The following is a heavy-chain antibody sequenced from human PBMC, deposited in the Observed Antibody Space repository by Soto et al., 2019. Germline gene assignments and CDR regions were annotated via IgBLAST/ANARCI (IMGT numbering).Heavy chain of an antibody. CDR3: ARVFDTYYFDS. CDR1: GFTFSSYG. J-gene: IGHJ4*02. Sequence: QVQLVESGGGVVQPGRSLRLSCAASGFTFSSYGMHWVRQAPGKGLEWVAVIWSDGNNKYYADSVKGRFTISRDNSKKTLYLQMNSLRAEDTAVYYCARVFDTYYFDSWGQGNMVTASS. D-gene: IGHD3-9*01. CDR2: IWSDGNNK. V-gene: IGHV3-33*01.